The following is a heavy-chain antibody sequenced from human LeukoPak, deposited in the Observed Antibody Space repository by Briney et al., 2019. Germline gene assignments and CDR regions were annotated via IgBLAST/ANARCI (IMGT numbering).Heavy chain of an antibody. CDR2: IYTSGST. J-gene: IGHJ1*01. V-gene: IGHV4-4*09. D-gene: IGHD2-2*01. CDR1: GGSISSYY. CDR3: AGGEDIVVVPAGFQH. Sequence: SETLSLTCTVSGGSISSYYWSWIRQPPGKGLGWIGYIYTSGSTNYNPSLKSRVTISVDTSKNQFSLKLSSVTAADTAVYYCAGGEDIVVVPAGFQHRGQGTLVTVSS.